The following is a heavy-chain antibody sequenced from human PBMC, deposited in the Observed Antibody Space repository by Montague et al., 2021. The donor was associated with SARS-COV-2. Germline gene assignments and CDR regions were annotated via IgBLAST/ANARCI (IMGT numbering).Heavy chain of an antibody. CDR2: IYYSGTT. D-gene: IGHD3-10*01. CDR1: SGSIISSGYY. J-gene: IGHJ4*02. Sequence: SETLSLTCSVSSGSIISSGYYWGWIRQPPGKELEWIGNIYYSGTTYYNPSLQSRGTISVDTSKNHLSLRLSSVTAADTAVYFCARGMIRGVTTPFDYGGQGSQVTVSS. V-gene: IGHV4-39*02. CDR3: ARGMIRGVTTPFDY.